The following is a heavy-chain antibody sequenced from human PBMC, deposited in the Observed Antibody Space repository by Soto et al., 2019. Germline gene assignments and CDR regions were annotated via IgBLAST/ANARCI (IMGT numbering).Heavy chain of an antibody. CDR2: IIPIFGTA. D-gene: IGHD3-10*01. Sequence: SVKVSCKASGGTFSSYAISWVRQAPGQGLEWMGGIIPIFGTANYAQKFQGRVTITADKSTSTAYMELSSLRSEDTAVYYCASSYYYGSGSYYREKNCKYYYGMDVWGQGTTVTVSS. J-gene: IGHJ6*02. V-gene: IGHV1-69*06. CDR1: GGTFSSYA. CDR3: ASSYYYGSGSYYREKNCKYYYGMDV.